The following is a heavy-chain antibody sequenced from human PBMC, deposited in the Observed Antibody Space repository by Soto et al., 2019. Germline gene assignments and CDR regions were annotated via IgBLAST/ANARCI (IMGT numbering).Heavy chain of an antibody. CDR1: GFTFSSYG. V-gene: IGHV3-30*18. CDR3: AKIIGATGTTPETSFYYYGMDV. J-gene: IGHJ6*02. Sequence: PGGSLRLSCAASGFTFSSYGMHWVRQAPGKGLEWVAVISYDGSNKYYADSVKGRFTISRDNSKSTLYLQMNSLRAEDTAVYYCAKIIGATGTTPETSFYYYGMDVWGQGTTVTVSS. D-gene: IGHD1-7*01. CDR2: ISYDGSNK.